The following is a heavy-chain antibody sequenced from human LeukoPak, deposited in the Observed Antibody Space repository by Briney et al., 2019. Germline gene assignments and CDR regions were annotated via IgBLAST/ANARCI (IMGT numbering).Heavy chain of an antibody. CDR2: ISSSSSYI. V-gene: IGHV3-21*01. CDR1: GFTFSSYS. CDR3: ARMVVTAILDAFDI. J-gene: IGHJ3*02. Sequence: GGSLRLSCAASGFTFSSYSMNWVRQAPGKGLEWVSSISSSSSYIYYADSVKGRFNISRDNAKNSLYLQMNSLRAEDTAVYYCARMVVTAILDAFDIWGQGTMVTVSS. D-gene: IGHD2-21*02.